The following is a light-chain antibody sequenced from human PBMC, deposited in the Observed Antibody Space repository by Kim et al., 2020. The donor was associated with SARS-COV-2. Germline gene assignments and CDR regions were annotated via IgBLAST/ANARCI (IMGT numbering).Light chain of an antibody. CDR2: DVS. CDR3: QQYNSYPWT. CDR1: QSISNW. Sequence: ASVGDRVATPGRASQSISNWLAWYQQTTGRAPKLLIYDVSSLESGVPSRFSGSGSGTEFTLSISSLQPDDFATYYCQQYNSYPWTFGQGTKVDIK. J-gene: IGKJ1*01. V-gene: IGKV1-5*01.